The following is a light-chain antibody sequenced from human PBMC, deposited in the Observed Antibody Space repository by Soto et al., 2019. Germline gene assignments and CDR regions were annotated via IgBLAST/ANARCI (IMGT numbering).Light chain of an antibody. V-gene: IGKV3-20*01. CDR1: QSTNY. Sequence: EVVWTHSPGTLSLSPGEKASLSCRASQSTNYLTCYQQKPGQAPRLLIYGSSTRAPGTPDRFSASGSGTDFTLTINTLEPEDFAVYFCQRYGRSQWTFGQGTKVDIK. CDR3: QRYGRSQWT. J-gene: IGKJ1*01. CDR2: GSS.